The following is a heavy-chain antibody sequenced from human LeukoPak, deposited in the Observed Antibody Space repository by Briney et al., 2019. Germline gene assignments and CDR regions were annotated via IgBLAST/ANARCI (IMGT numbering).Heavy chain of an antibody. CDR3: TRDRDSTNFWYFDL. J-gene: IGHJ2*01. D-gene: IGHD4/OR15-4a*01. CDR2: IYYSGST. CDR1: GGSISGYY. Sequence: SETLSLTYTVSGGSISGYYWSWIRQPPGKGLEWIGYIYYSGSTNYNPSLKSRVTISVDTSKNHFSLRLSSVTAADTAVYYCTRDRDSTNFWYFDLWGRGTLVTVSS. V-gene: IGHV4-59*01.